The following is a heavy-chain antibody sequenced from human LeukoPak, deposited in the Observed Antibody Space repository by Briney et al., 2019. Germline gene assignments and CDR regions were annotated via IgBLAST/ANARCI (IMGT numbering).Heavy chain of an antibody. CDR3: ARDYRNTYYDFWSGSPNAFDI. V-gene: IGHV1-18*01. Sequence: ASVKVSCKASGYTFTSYGISWVRQAPGQGLEWMGWISAYNGNTNYAQKLQGRVTMTTDTSTSTAYMELRSLRSDDTAVYYCARDYRNTYYDFWSGSPNAFDIWGQGTMVTVSS. J-gene: IGHJ3*02. CDR2: ISAYNGNT. CDR1: GYTFTSYG. D-gene: IGHD3-3*01.